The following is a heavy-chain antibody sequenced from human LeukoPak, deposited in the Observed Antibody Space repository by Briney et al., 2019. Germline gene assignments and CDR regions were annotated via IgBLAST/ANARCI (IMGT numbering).Heavy chain of an antibody. J-gene: IGHJ3*02. V-gene: IGHV5-51*01. D-gene: IGHD6-6*01. CDR1: GYSFTTYW. Sequence: AGESLKISCKGSGYSFTTYWIAWVRQMPGKGLEWMGIIYPGDSDTRYSPSFQGQVTISADKSINTAYLRWSSLKASDTAMYYCARHYSSSSGDAFDIWGQGTMVTVSS. CDR2: IYPGDSDT. CDR3: ARHYSSSSGDAFDI.